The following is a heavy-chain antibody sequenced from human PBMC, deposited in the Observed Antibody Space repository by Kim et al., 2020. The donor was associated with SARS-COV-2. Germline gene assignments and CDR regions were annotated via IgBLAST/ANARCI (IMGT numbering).Heavy chain of an antibody. D-gene: IGHD6-13*01. V-gene: IGHV1-46*01. Sequence: KFQGRGTMTRDTSTSTVYMELSSLRSEDTAVYYCAREEAAAGYYYYGMDVWGQGTTVTVSS. J-gene: IGHJ6*02. CDR3: AREEAAAGYYYYGMDV.